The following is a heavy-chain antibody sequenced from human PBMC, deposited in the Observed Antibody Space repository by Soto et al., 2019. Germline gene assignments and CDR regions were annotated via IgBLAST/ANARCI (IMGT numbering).Heavy chain of an antibody. CDR1: GFTFRYYT. D-gene: IGHD6-13*01. CDR2: ISSSSDDI. CDR3: ARRGSSSLREMDV. J-gene: IGHJ6*02. Sequence: GGSLRLSCAASGFTFRYYTMNWVRHAPGKGLEWVTSISSSSDDIYYADSVEGRFTISRDNAKNSLYLQMISLRAEDTAVYYCARRGSSSLREMDVWSQGTAVTVSS. V-gene: IGHV3-21*01.